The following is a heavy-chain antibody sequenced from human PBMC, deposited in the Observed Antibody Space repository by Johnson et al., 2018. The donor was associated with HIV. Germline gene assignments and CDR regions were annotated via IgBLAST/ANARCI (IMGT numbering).Heavy chain of an antibody. CDR1: GFTFSDYA. V-gene: IGHV3-30*04. Sequence: QVQLVESGGGVVQPGGSLRLSCVASGFTFSDYAMHWVRQAPGKGLEWVAVIAYDLSNEFYADSVKGRFTISRDNSRNALYLQMNSLRAEDTAGFYCARDQFGTITTGGDGAFDIWGQGTMVTVSS. CDR2: IAYDLSNE. D-gene: IGHD5-24*01. CDR3: ARDQFGTITTGGDGAFDI. J-gene: IGHJ3*02.